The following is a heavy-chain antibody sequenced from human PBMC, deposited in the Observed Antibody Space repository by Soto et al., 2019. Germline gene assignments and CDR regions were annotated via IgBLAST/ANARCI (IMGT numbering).Heavy chain of an antibody. J-gene: IGHJ4*02. CDR1: GFTFSSYG. CDR2: IWYDGSNK. D-gene: IGHD3-10*01. CDR3: ARDRGDYYGSGSYFAEFDY. V-gene: IGHV3-33*01. Sequence: QVQLVESGGGVVQPGRSLRLSCAASGFTFSSYGMHWVRQAPGKGLEWVAVIWYDGSNKYYADSVKGRFTISRDNSKNTLYLQMNSLRAEDTAVYYCARDRGDYYGSGSYFAEFDYWGQGTLVTVSS.